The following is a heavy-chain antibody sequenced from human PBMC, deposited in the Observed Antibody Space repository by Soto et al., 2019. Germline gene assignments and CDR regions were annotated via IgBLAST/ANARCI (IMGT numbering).Heavy chain of an antibody. J-gene: IGHJ5*02. CDR1: GGTFSSYT. D-gene: IGHD3-10*01. V-gene: IGHV1-69*08. CDR2: IIPILGIA. CDR3: ARDSVWFRDPNWFDP. Sequence: QVQLVQSGAEVKKPGSSVKVSCKASGGTFSSYTISWVRQAPGQGLEWMGRIIPILGIANYAQKFQGRVTITADKSTSTAYMELSSLRSEDTAVYYCARDSVWFRDPNWFDPWGQGTLVTVSS.